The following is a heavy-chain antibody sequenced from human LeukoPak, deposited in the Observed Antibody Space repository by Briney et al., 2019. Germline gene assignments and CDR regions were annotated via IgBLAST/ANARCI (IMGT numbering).Heavy chain of an antibody. CDR1: GGTFSSYA. D-gene: IGHD6-13*01. V-gene: IGHV1-69*13. Sequence: ASVKVSCKASGGTFSSYAISWVRQAPGQGLEWMGGIIPIFGTANYAQKFQGRVTITADESTSTAYTELSSLRSEDTAVYYCARAPTFEYSSSWYENWFDPWGQGTLVTVSS. CDR3: ARAPTFEYSSSWYENWFDP. J-gene: IGHJ5*02. CDR2: IIPIFGTA.